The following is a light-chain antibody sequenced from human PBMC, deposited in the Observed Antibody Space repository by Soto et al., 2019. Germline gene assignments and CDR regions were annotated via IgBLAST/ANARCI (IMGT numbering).Light chain of an antibody. CDR2: AAS. J-gene: IGKJ4*01. V-gene: IGKV1-9*01. Sequence: IQLTQSPSSLSASVGDRVTITCRASQGISSYLAWYQQKPGKAPKLLIYAASTLQSGVPSRFSGSGSGTDFTLTISSLQPEDFATYYCQQYNNWPPLTLGGGTKVDIK. CDR3: QQYNNWPPLT. CDR1: QGISSY.